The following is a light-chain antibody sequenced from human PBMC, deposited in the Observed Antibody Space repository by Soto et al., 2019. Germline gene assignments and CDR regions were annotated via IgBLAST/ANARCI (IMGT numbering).Light chain of an antibody. CDR3: AAWDDSLNGPV. CDR1: SSNIGSSV. J-gene: IGLJ1*01. V-gene: IGLV1-44*01. CDR2: SNN. Sequence: QSVLSLTPSASGTPGQSITISCSGSSSNIGSSVVNWYQQLPGTAPKLLIYSNNQRPSGVPDRFSGSKSGTSASLAISGLQSEDEADYYCAAWDDSLNGPVFGTGTKVTVL.